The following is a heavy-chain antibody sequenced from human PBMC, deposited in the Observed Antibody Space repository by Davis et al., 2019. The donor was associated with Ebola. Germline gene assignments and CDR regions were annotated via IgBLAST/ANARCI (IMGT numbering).Heavy chain of an antibody. Sequence: HTGGSLRLSCAASGFTFSSYWMHWVRQAPGKGLVWVSRINSDGSSTTYADSVKGRFTISRDNAKNTLYLQMNSLRAEDTAVYYCAKGGDFWSGYPDYWGQGTLVTVSS. CDR1: GFTFSSYW. V-gene: IGHV3-74*01. J-gene: IGHJ4*02. CDR3: AKGGDFWSGYPDY. D-gene: IGHD3-3*01. CDR2: INSDGSST.